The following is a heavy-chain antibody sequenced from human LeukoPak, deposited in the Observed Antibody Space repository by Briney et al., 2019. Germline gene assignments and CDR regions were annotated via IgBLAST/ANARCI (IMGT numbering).Heavy chain of an antibody. Sequence: PGGSLRLSCAASGFTLSSHVMHWVRQAPGKGLEGVAVISIDSKTEIYSDSVRGRFTVSRDKSGNTVDLRMNSLRNEDTALYFCARSISDAGEIGGQGTLVTVSS. CDR2: ISIDSKTE. D-gene: IGHD3-10*01. J-gene: IGHJ4*02. CDR3: ARSISDAGEI. CDR1: GFTLSSHV. V-gene: IGHV3-30*04.